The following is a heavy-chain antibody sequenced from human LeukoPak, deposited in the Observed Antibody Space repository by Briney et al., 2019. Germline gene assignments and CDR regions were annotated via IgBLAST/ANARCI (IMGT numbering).Heavy chain of an antibody. CDR2: ISAYNGDT. CDR1: GYTFTSYG. CDR3: ARDHSSSCQLLDY. D-gene: IGHD6-13*01. Sequence: VASVKVSCKASGYTFTSYGISWVRQAPGQGLEWMGWISAYNGDTKYAQRFQGRMTMTIDTSTSTANLELRSLRSDDTAVYYCARDHSSSCQLLDYWGQGTLVTISS. J-gene: IGHJ4*02. V-gene: IGHV1-18*01.